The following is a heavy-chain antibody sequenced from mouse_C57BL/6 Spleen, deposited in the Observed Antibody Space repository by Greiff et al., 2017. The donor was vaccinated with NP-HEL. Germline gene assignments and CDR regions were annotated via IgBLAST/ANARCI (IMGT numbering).Heavy chain of an antibody. Sequence: VKVVESGPGLVAPSQSLSITCTVSGFSLTSYGVHWVRQPPGKGLEWLVVIWSDGSTTYNSALKSRLSISKDNSKSQVFLKMNSLQTDDTAMYYCARHDKSYYGNYDAMDYWGQGTSVTVSS. CDR2: IWSDGST. D-gene: IGHD2-1*01. V-gene: IGHV2-6-1*01. J-gene: IGHJ4*01. CDR1: GFSLTSYG. CDR3: ARHDKSYYGNYDAMDY.